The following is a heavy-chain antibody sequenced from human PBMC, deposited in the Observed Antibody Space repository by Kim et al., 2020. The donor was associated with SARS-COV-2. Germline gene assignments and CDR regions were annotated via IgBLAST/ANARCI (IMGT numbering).Heavy chain of an antibody. CDR1: GDSVSSNSAA. J-gene: IGHJ6*03. V-gene: IGHV6-1*01. CDR3: ARDRGGSSWMLHYYYCMDV. D-gene: IGHD6-13*01. Sequence: SQTLSLTCAISGDSVSSNSAAWNWIRQSPSRGLEWLGRTYYRSKWYNDYAVSVKSRITINPDTSKNQFSLQLNSVTPEDTAVYYCARDRGGSSWMLHYYYCMDVWGKGTTVTVSS. CDR2: TYYRSKWYN.